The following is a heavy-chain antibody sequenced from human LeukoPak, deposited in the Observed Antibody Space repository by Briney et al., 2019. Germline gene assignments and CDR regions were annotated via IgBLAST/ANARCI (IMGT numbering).Heavy chain of an antibody. CDR2: INPNSGGT. V-gene: IGHV1-2*02. CDR1: GFTFTGYY. J-gene: IGHJ4*02. Sequence: GGSLRLSCAASGFTFTGYYMHWVRQAPGQGLEWMGWINPNSGGTDYAQKFQGRVTMTRDTSISTAYMELSRLRSDDTAVYYCARVGTYFDYWGQGTLVTVSS. D-gene: IGHD6-13*01. CDR3: ARVGTYFDY.